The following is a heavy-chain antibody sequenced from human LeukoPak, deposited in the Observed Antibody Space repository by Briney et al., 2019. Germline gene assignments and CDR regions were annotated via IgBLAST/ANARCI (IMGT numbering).Heavy chain of an antibody. V-gene: IGHV7-4-1*02. D-gene: IGHD1-26*01. CDR3: ARSSKRGSWGTFDI. Sequence: ASVKVSCKASGGTFSSYAISWVRQAPGQGLEWMGWINTNTGNPTYAQGFTGRFVFSLDTSVSTAYLQISSLKAENTAVYYCARSSKRGSWGTFDIWGQGTMVTVSS. CDR2: INTNTGNP. J-gene: IGHJ3*02. CDR1: GGTFSSYA.